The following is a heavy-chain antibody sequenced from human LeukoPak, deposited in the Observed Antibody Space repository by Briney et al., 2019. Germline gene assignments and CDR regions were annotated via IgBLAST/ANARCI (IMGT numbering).Heavy chain of an antibody. V-gene: IGHV3-11*01. D-gene: IGHD5-12*01. CDR1: GFTFSDYY. CDR3: ARVGGFDFSGYGPSDFDY. J-gene: IGHJ4*02. Sequence: PGGSLRLSCAASGFTFSDYYMSWIRQAPGKGLEWVSYISSSGSTIYYADSVKGRFTISRDNAKNSLNLQMNSLRAEDTAVYYCARVGGFDFSGYGPSDFDYWGQGTLVTVSS. CDR2: ISSSGSTI.